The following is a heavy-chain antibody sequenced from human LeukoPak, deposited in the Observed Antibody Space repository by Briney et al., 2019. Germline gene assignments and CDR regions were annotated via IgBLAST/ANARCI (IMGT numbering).Heavy chain of an antibody. J-gene: IGHJ6*04. CDR2: IKTKTDHVTT. D-gene: IGHD5-12*01. V-gene: IGHV3-15*01. CDR1: GFTLSNAW. Sequence: SLRPSCAASGFTLSNAWMSCFRQAPGKGPECVCRIKTKTDHVTTDYPRPLKGRFSISRDDSNNTPYLQMNCLNTEDTAVYYCTPLGYRGYEHVWGKGTTVTVSS. CDR3: TPLGYRGYEHV.